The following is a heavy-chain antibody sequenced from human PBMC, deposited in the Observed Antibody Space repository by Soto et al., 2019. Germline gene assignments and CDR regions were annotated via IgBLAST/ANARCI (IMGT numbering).Heavy chain of an antibody. J-gene: IGHJ3*02. V-gene: IGHV4-61*08. CDR2: IYYSGTT. Sequence: PSETLSLTCTVSGGSISSGDYYWSWIRQPPGKGLEWIGYIYYSGTTNYNPSLKSRVTIFLDTSKNQFSLRLSSVTAADTAVYYCARGRGGTYDAFDIWGQGTLVTVSS. D-gene: IGHD1-26*01. CDR3: ARGRGGTYDAFDI. CDR1: GGSISSGDYY.